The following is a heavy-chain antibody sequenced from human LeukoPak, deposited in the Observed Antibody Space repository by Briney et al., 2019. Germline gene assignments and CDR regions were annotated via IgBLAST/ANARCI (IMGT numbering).Heavy chain of an antibody. CDR1: GSIFTSYW. D-gene: IGHD1-26*01. V-gene: IGHV5-51*01. Sequence: GASLKISCKGSGSIFTSYWIGWVRQLPGKGLEWMGIIYPGDSDTRYSPSFKGQVIISADKSISTAYLQWSSLKASDTAMYYCARWRTPSGSYFFDYWGQGTLVTVSS. CDR2: IYPGDSDT. J-gene: IGHJ4*02. CDR3: ARWRTPSGSYFFDY.